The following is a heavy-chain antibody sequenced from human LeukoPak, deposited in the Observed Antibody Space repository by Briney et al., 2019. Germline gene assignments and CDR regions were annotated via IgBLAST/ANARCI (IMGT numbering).Heavy chain of an antibody. V-gene: IGHV4-59*01. D-gene: IGHD4-17*01. J-gene: IGHJ5*02. CDR3: ARALLRPWFDP. Sequence: TSETLSLTCAVSGGSISSYYWSWIRQPPGKGLEWIGYIYYSGSTNYNPSLKSRVTISVDTSKNQFSLKLSSVTAADTAVYYCARALLRPWFDPWGQGTLVTVSS. CDR1: GGSISSYY. CDR2: IYYSGST.